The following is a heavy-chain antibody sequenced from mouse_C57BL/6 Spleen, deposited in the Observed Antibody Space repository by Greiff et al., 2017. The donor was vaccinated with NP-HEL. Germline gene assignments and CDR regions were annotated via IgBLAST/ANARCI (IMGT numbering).Heavy chain of an antibody. CDR2: IYPGDGDT. Sequence: LQESGAELVKPGASVKISCKASGYAFSSYWMNWVKQRPGKGLEWIGQIYPGDGDTNYNGKFKGKATLTADKSSSTAYMQLSSLTSEDSAVYFCASFYYDYDEGYYFDYWGQGTTLTVSS. J-gene: IGHJ2*01. V-gene: IGHV1-80*01. D-gene: IGHD2-4*01. CDR3: ASFYYDYDEGYYFDY. CDR1: GYAFSSYW.